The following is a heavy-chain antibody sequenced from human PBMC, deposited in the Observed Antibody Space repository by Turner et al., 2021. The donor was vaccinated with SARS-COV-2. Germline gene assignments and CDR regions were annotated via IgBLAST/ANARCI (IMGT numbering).Heavy chain of an antibody. CDR1: GFTFSSYW. J-gene: IGHJ4*02. D-gene: IGHD6-13*01. Sequence: EVQLVESGGGLVQPGGSLRLSCADSGFTFSSYWMSWVRQASGKGLEWVANIKQDGSEKYYVDSVKGRFTISRDNAKNSLYLQMNSLRAEDTAVYYCARLGGSSWYFDYWGQGTLVTVSS. CDR2: IKQDGSEK. CDR3: ARLGGSSWYFDY. V-gene: IGHV3-7*01.